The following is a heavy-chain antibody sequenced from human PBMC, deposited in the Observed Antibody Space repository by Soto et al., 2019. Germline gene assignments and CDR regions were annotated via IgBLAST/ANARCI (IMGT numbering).Heavy chain of an antibody. D-gene: IGHD4-4*01. CDR3: ARTVWTVIAGPHFDD. CDR2: ISYPGST. J-gene: IGHJ4*02. CDR1: GGSISSYY. V-gene: IGHV4-59*08. Sequence: SETLSLTCTVSGGSISSYYWSWIRQPPGKGLEWTGYISYPGSTNYNPSLKSRVAISLDTSKNRFSLNLSSVTAADTAVYYCARTVWTVIAGPHFDDWGQGTRVTVSS.